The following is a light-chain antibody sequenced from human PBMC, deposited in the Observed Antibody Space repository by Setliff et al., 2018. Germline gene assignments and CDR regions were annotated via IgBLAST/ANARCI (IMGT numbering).Light chain of an antibody. CDR2: SNN. J-gene: IGLJ1*01. CDR3: AAWDDSLNGDG. V-gene: IGLV1-44*01. CDR1: SSNIGSNT. Sequence: QSALTQPPSASGTPGQRVTISCSGSSSNIGSNTVNWYQQLPGTAPKLLIYSNNQRPSGVPDRFSGSKSGTSASLAISGLQSEDEADYYCAAWDDSLNGDGFGTGTKVTV.